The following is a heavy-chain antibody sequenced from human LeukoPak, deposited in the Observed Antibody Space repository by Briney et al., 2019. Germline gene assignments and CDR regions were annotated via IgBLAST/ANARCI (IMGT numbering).Heavy chain of an antibody. CDR1: GFTFSSYW. D-gene: IGHD4-17*01. V-gene: IGHV3-7*01. CDR3: VRARYGDFDYFDY. Sequence: PGGSLRLSCAASGFTFSSYWMSWVRQAPGKGLEWVANIKQDGSEKYYVDSVKGRFTISRDNAKNSLYLQMNSLRREDTATYFCVRARYGDFDYFDYWGQGALVTVSS. CDR2: IKQDGSEK. J-gene: IGHJ4*02.